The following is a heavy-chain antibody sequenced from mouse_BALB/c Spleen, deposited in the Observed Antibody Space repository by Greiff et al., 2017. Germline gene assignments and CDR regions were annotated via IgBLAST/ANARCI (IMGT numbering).Heavy chain of an antibody. CDR3: AREGLLRTLDY. CDR2: INPYNDGT. J-gene: IGHJ2*01. CDR1: GYTFTSYV. D-gene: IGHD1-1*01. Sequence: EVQGVESGPELVKPGASVKMSCKASGYTFTSYVMHWVKQKPGQGLEWIGYINPYNDGTKYNEKFKGKATLTSDKSSSTAYMELSSLTSEDSAVYYCAREGLLRTLDYWGQGTTLTVSS. V-gene: IGHV1-14*01.